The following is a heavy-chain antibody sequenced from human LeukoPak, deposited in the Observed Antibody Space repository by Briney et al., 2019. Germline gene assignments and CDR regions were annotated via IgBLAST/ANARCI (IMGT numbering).Heavy chain of an antibody. V-gene: IGHV3-21*04. D-gene: IGHD2-21*02. J-gene: IGHJ5*02. CDR3: AKDHVVVTAILGP. CDR2: ISSSSSYI. CDR1: GFTFSSYS. Sequence: PGGSLRLSCAASGFTFSSYSMNWVRQAPGKGLEWVSSISSSSSYIYYADSVKGRFTISRDNSKNTLYLQMNSLRAEDTAVYYCAKDHVVVTAILGPWGQGTLVTVSS.